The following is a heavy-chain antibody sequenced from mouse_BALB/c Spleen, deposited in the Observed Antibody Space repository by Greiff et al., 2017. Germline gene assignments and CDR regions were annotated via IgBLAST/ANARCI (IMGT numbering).Heavy chain of an antibody. CDR2: IDPANGNT. CDR1: GFNIKDTY. J-gene: IGHJ3*01. V-gene: IGHV14-3*02. CDR3: ARGVRRLFAY. Sequence: EVKLMESGAELVKPGASVKLSCTASGFNIKDTYMHWVKQRPEQGLEWIGRIDPANGNTKYDPKFQGKATITADTSSNTAYLQLSSLTSEDTAVYYCARGVRRLFAYWGQGTLVTVSA. D-gene: IGHD2-14*01.